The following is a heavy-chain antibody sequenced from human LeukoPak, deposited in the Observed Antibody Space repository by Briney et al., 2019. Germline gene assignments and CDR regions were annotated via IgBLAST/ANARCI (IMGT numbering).Heavy chain of an antibody. CDR2: ISYDGSNK. V-gene: IGHV3-30*18. CDR1: GFTFSSYA. CDR3: AKGEEETGYGMDV. D-gene: IGHD1-1*01. J-gene: IGHJ6*02. Sequence: PGRSLRLSCAASGFTFSSYAMHWVRQAPGKGLEWVAFISYDGSNKYYADSVKGRFTISRDNSKNTLYLQMNSLRGEDTAVYYCAKGEEETGYGMDVWGQGTTVTVSS.